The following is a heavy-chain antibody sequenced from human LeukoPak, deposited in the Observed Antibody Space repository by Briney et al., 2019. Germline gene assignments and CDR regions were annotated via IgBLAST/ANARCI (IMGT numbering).Heavy chain of an antibody. CDR3: ARGGDFWSGYYNWYFYL. CDR1: GYTFTGYY. Sequence: ASVKVSCKASGYTFTGYYMHWVRQAPGQGLEWMGWINPNSGGTNNAQKFQGRVTMTRDTSISTAYMELSRLRSDDTAVYYFARGGDFWSGYYNWYFYLWGRGTLVTVSS. J-gene: IGHJ2*01. D-gene: IGHD3-3*01. V-gene: IGHV1-2*02. CDR2: INPNSGGT.